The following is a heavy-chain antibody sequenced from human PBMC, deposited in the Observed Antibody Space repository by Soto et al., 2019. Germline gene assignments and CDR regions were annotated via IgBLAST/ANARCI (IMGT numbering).Heavy chain of an antibody. V-gene: IGHV1-8*01. J-gene: IGHJ4*02. D-gene: IGHD6-13*01. CDR1: GYTFNTYD. CDR2: MNPNTGTT. CDR3: GRPMGGIAAAASDF. Sequence: QVQLVQSGAEVKKPGASVKVSCKASGYTFNTYDIEWVRLATGQGLEWMGSMNPNTGTTDYAQKFQGRVTMTMTTSIRTAYLELSSLRSDDTAIYYCGRPMGGIAAAASDFWGQGTLVTVSA.